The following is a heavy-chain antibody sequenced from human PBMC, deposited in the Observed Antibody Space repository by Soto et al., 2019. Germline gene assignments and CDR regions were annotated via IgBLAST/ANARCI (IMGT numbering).Heavy chain of an antibody. CDR2: ISGGSSPI. Sequence: GGSLRLSCTGSGFTFSDYRMSWARQAPGKGLEWVSNISGGSSPIYYADSVKGRFTISRDNAKNSLYLQMNSLRDEDTAVYHCARRRSAYGDAFDIWGQGTMVTVSS. J-gene: IGHJ3*02. CDR3: ARRRSAYGDAFDI. CDR1: GFTFSDYR. V-gene: IGHV3-48*02. D-gene: IGHD5-12*01.